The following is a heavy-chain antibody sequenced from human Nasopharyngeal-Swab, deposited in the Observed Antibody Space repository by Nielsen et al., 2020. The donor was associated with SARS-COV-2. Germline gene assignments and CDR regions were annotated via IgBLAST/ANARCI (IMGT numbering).Heavy chain of an antibody. CDR3: ARYRKGAYYYDSSGYSNWFDP. Sequence: SVKVSCKASGGSFSSYAISWVRQAPGQGLEWMGGIIPIFGTANYAQKFQGRVTITADESTSTAYMELSSLSSEDTAVYYCARYRKGAYYYDSSGYSNWFDPWGQGTLVTVSS. J-gene: IGHJ5*02. D-gene: IGHD3-22*01. CDR1: GGSFSSYA. V-gene: IGHV1-69*13. CDR2: IIPIFGTA.